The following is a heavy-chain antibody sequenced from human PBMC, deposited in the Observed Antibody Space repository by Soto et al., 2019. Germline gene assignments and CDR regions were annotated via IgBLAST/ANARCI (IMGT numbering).Heavy chain of an antibody. CDR1: GFTFSSNW. CDR2: ISNDGSS. Sequence: EVQLVESGGGLVQPGGSLRLSCVASGFTFSSNWMHWVRQAPGKGLVWVSSISNDGSSIYADPVKGRFTISRDNAKNTLYLQMDSLRAEDTALYYCARLPNKSPQNWGQGTLVIVSP. CDR3: ARLPNKSPQN. J-gene: IGHJ1*01. V-gene: IGHV3-74*01.